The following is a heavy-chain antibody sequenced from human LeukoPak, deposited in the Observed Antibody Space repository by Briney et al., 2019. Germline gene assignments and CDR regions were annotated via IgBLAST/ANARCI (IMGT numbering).Heavy chain of an antibody. V-gene: IGHV1-8*03. J-gene: IGHJ4*02. D-gene: IGHD2-15*01. CDR3: ATDPVGYCSANGCYSVDY. CDR1: GYTFTSYD. Sequence: ASVKVSCKASGYTFTSYDINWVRQATGQGLEWMGWMNPNSGNTGYAQKFQGRVTITADKSTSTAYMELSSLRSDDTAVYYCATDPVGYCSANGCYSVDYWGQGTLVTVSS. CDR2: MNPNSGNT.